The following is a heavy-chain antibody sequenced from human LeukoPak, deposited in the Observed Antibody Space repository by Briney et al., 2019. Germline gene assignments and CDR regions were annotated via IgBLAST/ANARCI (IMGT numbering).Heavy chain of an antibody. CDR3: AKDYNYYDSSGLFDY. CDR1: GFTFSSYT. Sequence: PGGSLRLSCAASGFTFSSYTMNWVRQAPGKGLEWVSSITSSSSYIYYADSVKGRFTISRDNAKNSLYLQMNSLRAEDTAVYYCAKDYNYYDSSGLFDYWGQGTLVTVSS. J-gene: IGHJ4*02. D-gene: IGHD3-22*01. V-gene: IGHV3-21*01. CDR2: ITSSSSYI.